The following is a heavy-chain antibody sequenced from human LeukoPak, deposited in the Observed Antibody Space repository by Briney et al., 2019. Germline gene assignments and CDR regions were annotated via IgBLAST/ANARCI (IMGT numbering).Heavy chain of an antibody. Sequence: WVRQPPGKGLEWIGSIYYPENTHYNPSLESRVSISVDTSNYQVSLTLSSVTATDTAVYYCGRHVSSGWDYYNGLDVWGQGTTVIVSS. CDR3: GRHVSSGWDYYNGLDV. V-gene: IGHV4-39*01. J-gene: IGHJ6*02. D-gene: IGHD6-19*01. CDR2: IYYPENT.